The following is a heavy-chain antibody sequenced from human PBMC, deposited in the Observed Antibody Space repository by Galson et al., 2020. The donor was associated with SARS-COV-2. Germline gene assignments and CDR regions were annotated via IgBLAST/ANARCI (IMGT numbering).Heavy chain of an antibody. D-gene: IGHD4-17*01. CDR2: IYYSGST. Sequence: ETSETLSLTCTVSGGSISSGGYYWSWIRQHPGKGLEWIGYIYYSGSTYYNPSLKSRVTISVDTSKNQFSLKLSSVTAADTAVYYCARDCQGGPGDYDYYGMDVGGQGTTVTVSS. V-gene: IGHV4-31*03. J-gene: IGHJ6*02. CDR3: ARDCQGGPGDYDYYGMDV. CDR1: GGSISSGGYY.